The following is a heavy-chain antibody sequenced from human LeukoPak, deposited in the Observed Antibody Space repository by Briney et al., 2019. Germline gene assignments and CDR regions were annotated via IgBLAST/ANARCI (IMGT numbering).Heavy chain of an antibody. CDR2: IYHSGST. V-gene: IGHV4-38-2*02. D-gene: IGHD3-22*01. CDR3: ASGYYYDSKDAFDI. CDR1: GYSISSGYY. Sequence: SETLSLTCTVSGYSISSGYYWGWIRQPPGKGLEWIGSIYHSGSTYYNPSLKSRVTISVDTSKNQFSLKLSSVTAADTAVYYCASGYYYDSKDAFDIWGQGTMVTVSS. J-gene: IGHJ3*02.